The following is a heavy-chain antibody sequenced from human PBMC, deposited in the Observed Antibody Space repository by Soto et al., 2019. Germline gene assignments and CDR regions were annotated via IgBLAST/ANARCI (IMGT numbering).Heavy chain of an antibody. CDR3: ATYSGTYYFFEH. CDR1: GVSSTTYH. J-gene: IGHJ4*02. CDR2: VFYSGST. D-gene: IGHD1-26*01. Sequence: QVQLQESGPGLVKPSETLSPTCTVSGVSSTTYHWSWIRQPPGKGLEWIGYVFYSGSTNYNPSLKSRVTISRDTSRSQFSLRLSSVTAADTAVYYCATYSGTYYFFEHWGQGTLVTVSS. V-gene: IGHV4-59*01.